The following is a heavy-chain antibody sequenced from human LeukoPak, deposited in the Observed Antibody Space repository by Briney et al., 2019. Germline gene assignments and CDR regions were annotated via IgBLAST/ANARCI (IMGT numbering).Heavy chain of an antibody. CDR1: GFTFSSYD. Sequence: GGSLRLSCAASGFTFSSYDMHWVRQAPGKGLEWVAVISYDGSNKYYADSVKGRFTISRDNSKNTLYLQMNSLRAEDTAVYYCAKDPIFYYDSSGHPSYYYYMDVWGKGTTVTVSS. J-gene: IGHJ6*03. CDR2: ISYDGSNK. V-gene: IGHV3-30*04. D-gene: IGHD3-22*01. CDR3: AKDPIFYYDSSGHPSYYYYMDV.